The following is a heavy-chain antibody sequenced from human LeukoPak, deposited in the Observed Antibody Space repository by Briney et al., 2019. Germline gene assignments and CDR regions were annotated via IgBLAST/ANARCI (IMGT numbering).Heavy chain of an antibody. V-gene: IGHV4-34*01. CDR2: INHSGST. J-gene: IGHJ6*03. D-gene: IGHD2-2*01. CDR1: GGSFSGYY. CDR3: ARRPIVVVPAASYLALYYYYYMDV. Sequence: SETLSLTCAVYGGSFSGYYWSWIRQPPGKGLEWIGEINHSGSTNYNPSLKSRVTISVDTPKNQFSLKLSSVTAADTAVYYCARRPIVVVPAASYLALYYYYYMDVWGKGTTVTISS.